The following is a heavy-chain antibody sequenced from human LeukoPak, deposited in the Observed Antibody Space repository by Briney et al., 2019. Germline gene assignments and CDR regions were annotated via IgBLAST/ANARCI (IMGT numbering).Heavy chain of an antibody. CDR2: IKQDGSEK. V-gene: IGHV3-7*01. J-gene: IGHJ3*02. Sequence: GGSLSLLCAASGFTLSSYWMRWVRQAPGKGLEWVANIKQDGSEKYYVDSVKGRFTISRDSAKNSLYLQINTLRAVDTAVYYCARGILANPIWGQGTMVTVSS. CDR1: GFTLSSYW. D-gene: IGHD3-3*02. CDR3: ARGILANPI.